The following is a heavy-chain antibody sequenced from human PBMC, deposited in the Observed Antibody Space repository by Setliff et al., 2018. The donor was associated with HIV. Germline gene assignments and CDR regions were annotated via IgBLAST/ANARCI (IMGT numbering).Heavy chain of an antibody. Sequence: ASVKVSCKTSGDTFTSYDINWVRQATGQGLEWMGWMNPNSGNTGYAQKFQGRVTMTRNTSISTAYMELSSLRSEDTAVYYCARGLAVAGKSYYSYYYMDVWGKGTTVTVSS. CDR3: ARGLAVAGKSYYSYYYMDV. J-gene: IGHJ6*03. CDR2: MNPNSGNT. D-gene: IGHD6-19*01. V-gene: IGHV1-8*01. CDR1: GDTFTSYD.